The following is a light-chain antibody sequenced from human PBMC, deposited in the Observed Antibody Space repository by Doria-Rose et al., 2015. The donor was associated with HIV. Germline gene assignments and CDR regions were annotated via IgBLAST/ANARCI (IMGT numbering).Light chain of an antibody. J-gene: IGKJ1*01. V-gene: IGKV1-5*03. CDR1: QSAGDW. CDR2: KAS. Sequence: DIQVTQSPSTLSASVGDRVTITCRASQSAGDWLAWYQQKAGKAPKLLIYKASTLDSGVPSRFSGSGSGTHFTLTISSLQPDDFAIYYCQHYNSFSRTFGQGTKVEIK. CDR3: QHYNSFSRT.